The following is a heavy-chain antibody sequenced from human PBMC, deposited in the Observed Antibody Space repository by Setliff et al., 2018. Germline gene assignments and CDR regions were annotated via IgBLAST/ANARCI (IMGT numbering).Heavy chain of an antibody. Sequence: PGGSLRLSCGASGFSFSTHSMTWVRQAPGKGLEWVSSIDGSGSFTYYAGSVRGRFTISRDSAKNTLYLQMTSLRAEDTAIYYCARTTGYRLEGDFDYWGQGTLVTVSS. CDR3: ARTTGYRLEGDFDY. CDR1: GFSFSTHS. J-gene: IGHJ4*02. D-gene: IGHD3-16*01. CDR2: IDGSGSFT. V-gene: IGHV3-21*04.